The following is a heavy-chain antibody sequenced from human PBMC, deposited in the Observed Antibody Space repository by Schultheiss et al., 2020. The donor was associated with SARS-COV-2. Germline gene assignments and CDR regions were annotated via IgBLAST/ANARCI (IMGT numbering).Heavy chain of an antibody. CDR1: GGSISSGDYY. Sequence: SQTLSLTCAVSGGSISSGDYYWSWIRQPPGKGLEWIGYIYYSGSTNYNPSLKSRVTISVDTSKNQFSLKLSSVTAADTAVYYCARAWETSYYDILTGYNWFDPWGQGTLVTVSS. J-gene: IGHJ5*02. CDR3: ARAWETSYYDILTGYNWFDP. CDR2: IYYSGST. V-gene: IGHV4-61*08. D-gene: IGHD3-9*01.